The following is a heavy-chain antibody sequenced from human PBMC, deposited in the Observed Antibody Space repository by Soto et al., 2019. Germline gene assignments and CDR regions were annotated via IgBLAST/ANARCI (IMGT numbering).Heavy chain of an antibody. J-gene: IGHJ3*02. V-gene: IGHV1-46*03. CDR3: ARARAAAGTPDAFDI. Sequence: ASVKVSCKASGYTFTRYYMHWVRQAPGRGLEWMGIINPSGGSTSYAQKFQGRVTMTRDTSTSTVYMELSSLRSEDTAVYYCARARAAAGTPDAFDIWGQGTMVTVSS. CDR1: GYTFTRYY. CDR2: INPSGGST. D-gene: IGHD6-13*01.